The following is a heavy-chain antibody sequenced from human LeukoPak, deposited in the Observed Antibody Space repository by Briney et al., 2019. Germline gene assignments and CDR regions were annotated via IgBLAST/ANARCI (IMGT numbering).Heavy chain of an antibody. V-gene: IGHV3-23*01. CDR3: AKDKGLAVAGGVWGLDY. CDR2: ISGSGGST. J-gene: IGHJ4*02. CDR1: GFTFSSYA. D-gene: IGHD6-19*01. Sequence: PGGSLRFSCAASGFTFSSYAMSWVRQAPGKGLEWVSAISGSGGSTYYADSVKGRFTISRDNSKNTLYLQMNSLRAEDTAVYYCAKDKGLAVAGGVWGLDYWGQGTLVTVSS.